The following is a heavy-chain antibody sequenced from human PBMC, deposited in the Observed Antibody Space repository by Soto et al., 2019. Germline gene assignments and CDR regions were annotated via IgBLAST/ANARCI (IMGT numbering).Heavy chain of an antibody. V-gene: IGHV4-59*01. J-gene: IGHJ5*02. CDR1: GGSISSYY. D-gene: IGHD2-2*01. CDR3: ARDNGVLVPAAMSGGVQGNWFDP. Sequence: SETLSLTCTVSGGSISSYYWSWIRQPPGKGLEWIGYIYYSGSTNYNPSLKSRVTISVDTSKNQFSLKLSSVTAADTAVYYCARDNGVLVPAAMSGGVQGNWFDPWGQGTLVTVSS. CDR2: IYYSGST.